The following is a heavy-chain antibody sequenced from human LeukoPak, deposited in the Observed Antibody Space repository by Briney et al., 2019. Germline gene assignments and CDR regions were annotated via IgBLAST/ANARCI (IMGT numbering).Heavy chain of an antibody. CDR3: AHKGRGSGSL. J-gene: IGHJ4*02. Sequence: SGPTLVKPTQTLTLTCTLSGFSLSTTGVGVGWIRQPPGKALEWLAVTYWNNDKSYSPSLKSRLTITKDTSKNQVVLIMTNMDPVDTATYYCAHKGRGSGSLWGQGTLVTVSS. CDR2: TYWNNDK. CDR1: GFSLSTTGVG. D-gene: IGHD3-10*01. V-gene: IGHV2-5*01.